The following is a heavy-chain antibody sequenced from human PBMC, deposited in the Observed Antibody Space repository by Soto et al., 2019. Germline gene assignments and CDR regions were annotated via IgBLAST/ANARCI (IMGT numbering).Heavy chain of an antibody. J-gene: IGHJ4*02. D-gene: IGHD2-15*01. CDR2: IGDSNSRTSI. CDR3: ARDMAVAADY. CDR1: GFTFSSYS. V-gene: IGHV3-48*01. Sequence: EVQLVESGGGLVQPGGSLRLTCGVSGFTFSSYSMNWVRQAPGKGLEWVSFIGDSNSRTSIYYADSVRGRFTISRDDDKYSLYLQMNSLRPEDTAVYYCARDMAVAADYWGQGTLVTVSS.